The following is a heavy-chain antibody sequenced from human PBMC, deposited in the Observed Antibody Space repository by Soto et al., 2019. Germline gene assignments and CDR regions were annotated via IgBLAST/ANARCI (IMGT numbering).Heavy chain of an antibody. Sequence: PSETLSLTCTVSGGSVSSGSYYWSWIRQPPGKGLEWIGYIYYSGSTNYNPSLKSRVTISVDTSKNQFSLRLSSVTAADTAVYYCAREKLCHDLFRPRLYFDYWGPGTLVTLSS. CDR1: GGSVSSGSYY. J-gene: IGHJ4*02. CDR2: IYYSGST. CDR3: AREKLCHDLFRPRLYFDY. V-gene: IGHV4-61*01. D-gene: IGHD3-10*02.